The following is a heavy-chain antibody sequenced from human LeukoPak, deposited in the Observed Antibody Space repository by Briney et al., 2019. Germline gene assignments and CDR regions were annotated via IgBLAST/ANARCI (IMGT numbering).Heavy chain of an antibody. CDR2: IIPNSGGT. Sequence: ASVKVSCEASGYTFTGNYMHWVRQAPGQGLEWMGWIIPNSGGTNYAQKFQGRVTMTRDTSISTAYMELRSLRSDDTAVYYCARDIRGLDYWGQGTLVTVSS. CDR3: ARDIRGLDY. J-gene: IGHJ4*02. V-gene: IGHV1-2*02. CDR1: GYTFTGNY. D-gene: IGHD3-10*01.